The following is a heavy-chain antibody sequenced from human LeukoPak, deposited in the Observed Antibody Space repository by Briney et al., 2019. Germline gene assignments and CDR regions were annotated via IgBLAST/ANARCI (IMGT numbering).Heavy chain of an antibody. CDR3: ARDRARATLDY. CDR1: GCTFSSCW. V-gene: IGHV3-7*01. Sequence: GGSLRLCWAAAGCTFSSCWVSLVRRAAGKGLEWVANIKQDGSEKYYVDSAKGRFTISRDNAKNSLYLQMNSLRAEDTAVYYCARDRARATLDYWGQGTLVTVSS. J-gene: IGHJ4*02. CDR2: IKQDGSEK. D-gene: IGHD5-24*01.